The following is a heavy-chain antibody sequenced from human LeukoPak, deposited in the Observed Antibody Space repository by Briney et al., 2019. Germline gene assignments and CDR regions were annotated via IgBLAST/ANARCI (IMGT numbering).Heavy chain of an antibody. CDR3: ARLSDDIFFY. V-gene: IGHV4-4*08. Sequence: PSETLSLTCTVSGGSISSYYWSWIRQPAGKGLEWIGHIYTSGNTNYNPPLKSRVTISVDTSKNQFSLKLSSVTAADTAVYYCARLSDDIFFYWGQGTLVTVSS. CDR2: IYTSGNT. CDR1: GGSISSYY. J-gene: IGHJ4*02. D-gene: IGHD3-9*01.